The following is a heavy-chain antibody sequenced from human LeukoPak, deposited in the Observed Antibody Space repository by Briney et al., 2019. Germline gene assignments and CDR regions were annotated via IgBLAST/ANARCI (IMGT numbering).Heavy chain of an antibody. Sequence: ASVKVSCKASGYTFTGYYMRWVRQAPGQGLEWMGRINPNSGGTNYAQKFQGRVTMTRDTSISTAYMELSRLRSDDTAVYYCARDRGYSTPPYYYYYMDVWGKGTTVTVSS. V-gene: IGHV1-2*06. D-gene: IGHD3-22*01. CDR1: GYTFTGYY. J-gene: IGHJ6*03. CDR3: ARDRGYSTPPYYYYYMDV. CDR2: INPNSGGT.